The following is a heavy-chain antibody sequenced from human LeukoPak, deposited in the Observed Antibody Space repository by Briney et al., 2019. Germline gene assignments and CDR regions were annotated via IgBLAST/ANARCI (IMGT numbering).Heavy chain of an antibody. D-gene: IGHD2-21*01. CDR2: IYSGGST. Sequence: GGSLRLSCAASGFTVGTNSMSWVRQSPGKGLERVSVIYSGGSTYYADSVNGRFTISRDNSRNTLFLLMNSLRAEDTALYYCASAREYCGSAECYEYFQHWGQGTLVTVSS. J-gene: IGHJ1*01. CDR1: GFTVGTNS. V-gene: IGHV3-53*01. CDR3: ASAREYCGSAECYEYFQH.